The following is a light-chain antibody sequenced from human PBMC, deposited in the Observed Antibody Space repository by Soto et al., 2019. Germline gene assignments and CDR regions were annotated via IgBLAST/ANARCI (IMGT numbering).Light chain of an antibody. J-gene: IGKJ2*01. CDR2: GSS. V-gene: IGKV3-20*01. Sequence: EVVLTQSPGTLSLSPGERATLSCRASQTVSNNYLAWYQQKPGQAPRLLIFGSSDRATGIPDRFSGSGSGTDFTLTISRLEAEDFSVYSCQQYGSSPPYTFGQGTKLEIK. CDR1: QTVSNNY. CDR3: QQYGSSPPYT.